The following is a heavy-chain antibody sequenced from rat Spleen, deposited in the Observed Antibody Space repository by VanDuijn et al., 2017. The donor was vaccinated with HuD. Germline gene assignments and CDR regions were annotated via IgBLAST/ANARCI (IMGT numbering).Heavy chain of an antibody. CDR1: GLSFSNYN. J-gene: IGHJ2*01. CDR2: ISYDGTAT. CDR3: ATPNIGTTGDY. D-gene: IGHD1-5*01. V-gene: IGHV5-25*01. Sequence: EVQLVESGGGLVQPGRSMKLSCAASGLSFSNYNMAWVLQAPTKGLEWVASISYDGTATYYRDSVKGRFTLSRDNAKSTQYLQMDSLRSEDTATYYCATPNIGTTGDYWGQGVMVTVSS.